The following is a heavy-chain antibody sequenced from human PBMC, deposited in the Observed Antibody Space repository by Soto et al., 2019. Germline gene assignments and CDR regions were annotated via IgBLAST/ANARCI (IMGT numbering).Heavy chain of an antibody. V-gene: IGHV3-53*01. CDR2: IYSGGNP. CDR1: GISVGGNY. J-gene: IGHJ4*02. D-gene: IGHD2-21*01. Sequence: EERLVQSGGGLVQPGGSLRLSCAAYGISVGGNYMSWVRQAPGQGLELVSLIYSGGNPFYADSMKGRFTLSRDNSNNMLYLQMDSLRAEDTAVYYCARGPNSDCWGQGTLVIVSS. CDR3: ARGPNSDC.